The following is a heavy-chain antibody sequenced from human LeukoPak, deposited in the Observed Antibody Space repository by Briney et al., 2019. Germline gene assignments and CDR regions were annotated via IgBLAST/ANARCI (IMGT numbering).Heavy chain of an antibody. CDR2: ISNDGGIK. V-gene: IGHV3-30*18. Sequence: GGSLRLPCAVSGATFSNYYMHWVRQAPGKGLEWVALISNDGGIKYHGNSVRGRFTISRDNSENTLYLQMNSLRPEDTAVYYCAKGGQQKTLRWGMDYWGQGTLVTVS. J-gene: IGHJ4*02. D-gene: IGHD4-23*01. CDR1: GATFSNYY. CDR3: AKGGQQKTLRWGMDY.